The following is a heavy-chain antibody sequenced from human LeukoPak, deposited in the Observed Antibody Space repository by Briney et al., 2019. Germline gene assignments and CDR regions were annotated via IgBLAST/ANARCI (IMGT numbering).Heavy chain of an antibody. Sequence: SETLSLTCTVSGGSISTYHWSWIRQPPGKGQEWIGYIYTSGSTNYNPSLKSRVTISVDTSKNQFSLNLSSVTAADTAVYYCARLVRGAAAGFDPWGQGTLVTVSS. J-gene: IGHJ5*02. CDR3: ARLVRGAAAGFDP. CDR2: IYTSGST. CDR1: GGSISTYH. D-gene: IGHD6-13*01. V-gene: IGHV4-4*09.